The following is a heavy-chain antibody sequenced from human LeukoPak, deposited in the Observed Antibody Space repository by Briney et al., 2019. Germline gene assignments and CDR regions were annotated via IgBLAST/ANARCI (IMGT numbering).Heavy chain of an antibody. CDR2: ISSSADTV. V-gene: IGHV3-48*03. D-gene: IGHD3-22*01. J-gene: IGHJ4*02. CDR1: GFTFSRYE. CDR3: AREKFYDNSGYDY. Sequence: GGSLRLSCAASGFTFSRYEMNWVRQAPGQGLEWVAYISSSADTVHYADSVKGRFTISRDNAKNSLFLQMNSLRAEDTADYYCAREKFYDNSGYDYWGQGTLVTVSS.